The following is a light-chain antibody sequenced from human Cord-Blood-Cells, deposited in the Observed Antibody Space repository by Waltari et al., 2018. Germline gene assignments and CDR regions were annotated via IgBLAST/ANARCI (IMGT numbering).Light chain of an antibody. CDR1: QSISSW. CDR3: QQYNSYSYT. V-gene: IGKV1-5*01. J-gene: IGKJ2*01. Sequence: DIQMTQSPSTLSASVGDRVTITCRAIQSISSWLAWYQQKPGKAPKLLIYDASSLESGFPSRFSGSGSGTEFTLTISSRQPDDFATYYCQQYNSYSYTFGQGTKLEIK. CDR2: DAS.